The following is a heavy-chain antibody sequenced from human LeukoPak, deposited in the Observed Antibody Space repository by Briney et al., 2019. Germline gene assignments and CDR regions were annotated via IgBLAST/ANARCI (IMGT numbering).Heavy chain of an antibody. CDR3: ARGGSYLSAFDI. CDR2: IYSGGST. CDR1: GFTVSSNY. V-gene: IGHV3-53*01. Sequence: PGGSLRLSCAASGFTVSSNYMSWARQAPGKGLEWVSIIYSGGSTFYADSVKGRFTISRDNSKNTLYLQMSSLRAEDTAVYYCARGGSYLSAFDIWGQGTMVTVSS. J-gene: IGHJ3*02. D-gene: IGHD1-26*01.